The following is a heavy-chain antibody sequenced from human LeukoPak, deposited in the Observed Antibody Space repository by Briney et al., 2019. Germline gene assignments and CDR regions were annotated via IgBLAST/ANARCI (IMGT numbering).Heavy chain of an antibody. CDR1: GFTFSSYA. J-gene: IGHJ4*02. Sequence: PGGSLRLSCAASGFTFSSYATHWVRQAPGKGLEWVAVISYDGSNKYYADSVKGRFTISRDNSKNTLYLQMNSLRAEDTAVYYCARESFPHYDFWSGYYTRFSYWGQGTLVTVSS. CDR2: ISYDGSNK. CDR3: ARESFPHYDFWSGYYTRFSY. D-gene: IGHD3-3*01. V-gene: IGHV3-30*04.